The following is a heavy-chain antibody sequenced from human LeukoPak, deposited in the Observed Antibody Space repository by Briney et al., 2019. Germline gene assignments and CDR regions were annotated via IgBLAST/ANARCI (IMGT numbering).Heavy chain of an antibody. V-gene: IGHV3-74*01. J-gene: IGHJ3*01. CDR1: GFTFSNYW. D-gene: IGHD5-18*01. Sequence: GGSLRLSCTASGFTFSNYWMHWVRQPPGKGLVWVSRIYSDDSSTTTYADSVKGRFTISRDNAKNTLYLQMNSLRVEDTAVYYCGGYGSRVTWGQGTMVTVSS. CDR2: IYSDDSSTT. CDR3: GGYGSRVT.